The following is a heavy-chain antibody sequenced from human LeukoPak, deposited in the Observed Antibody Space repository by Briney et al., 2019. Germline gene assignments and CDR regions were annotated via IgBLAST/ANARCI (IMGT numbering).Heavy chain of an antibody. J-gene: IGHJ5*02. CDR1: VVSLSSSPYY. CDR3: ARHDCDSRRCSVNWFDP. V-gene: IGHV4-39*01. CDR2: IYDSGNT. D-gene: IGHD2/OR15-2a*01. Sequence: PSETLSHTRTFSVVSLSSSPYYWGWIRQPPGKGLEWIGTIYDSGNTNYNPSLRSRLTISVDTSRNQFSLKLSSVTAADTAVYYCARHDCDSRRCSVNWFDPWGQGTLVTVSS.